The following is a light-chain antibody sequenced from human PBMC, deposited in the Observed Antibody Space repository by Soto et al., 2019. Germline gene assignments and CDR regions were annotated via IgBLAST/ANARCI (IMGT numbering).Light chain of an antibody. J-gene: IGLJ1*01. V-gene: IGLV3-25*03. CDR3: QSADKSGTYV. Sequence: SYELTQPPSVSVSPGQMARITCSGDALPKQYAYWYQQKPGQAPVLLIYKTNERPSGIPERFSGSSSGTTVTLTISGVQAEDAADYYCQSADKSGTYVFGTGTKVTVL. CDR2: KTN. CDR1: ALPKQY.